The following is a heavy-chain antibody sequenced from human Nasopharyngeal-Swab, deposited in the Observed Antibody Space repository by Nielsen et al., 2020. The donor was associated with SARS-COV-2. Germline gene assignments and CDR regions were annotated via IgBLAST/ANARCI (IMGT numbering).Heavy chain of an antibody. J-gene: IGHJ4*02. CDR2: INPNSGGT. Sequence: WVRQAPGQGLEWMGRINPNSGGTNYAQKFQGRVTMTRDTSISTAYMELSRLRSDDTAVYYCASVGYSGSWYPNDPDYWGQGTLVTVSS. D-gene: IGHD6-13*01. V-gene: IGHV1-2*06. CDR3: ASVGYSGSWYPNDPDY.